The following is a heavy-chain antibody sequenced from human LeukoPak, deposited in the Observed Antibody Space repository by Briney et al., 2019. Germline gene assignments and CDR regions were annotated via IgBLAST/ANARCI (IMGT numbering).Heavy chain of an antibody. J-gene: IGHJ6*03. D-gene: IGHD3-10*01. Sequence: ASVKVSCKASGYTFTSYGISWVRQAPGQGLECMGWISAYNGNTNYAQKLQGRVTMTTDTSTSTAYMELRSLRSDDTAVYYCARDRVLWFGELLSSGGDRYMDVWGKGTTVTISS. CDR3: ARDRVLWFGELLSSGGDRYMDV. CDR2: ISAYNGNT. CDR1: GYTFTSYG. V-gene: IGHV1-18*01.